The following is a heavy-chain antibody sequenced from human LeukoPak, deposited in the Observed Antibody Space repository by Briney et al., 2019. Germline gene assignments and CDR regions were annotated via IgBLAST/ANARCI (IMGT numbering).Heavy chain of an antibody. Sequence: SETLSLTCAVYGGSFSGYYWSWIRQPPGKGLEWIGEINHSGSTNYNPSLKSRVTISVDTSKNQFSLKLSSVTAADTAVYYCTTGGYDSPDYWGQGTLVTVSS. CDR2: INHSGST. CDR1: GGSFSGYY. V-gene: IGHV4-34*01. CDR3: TTGGYDSPDY. D-gene: IGHD5-12*01. J-gene: IGHJ4*02.